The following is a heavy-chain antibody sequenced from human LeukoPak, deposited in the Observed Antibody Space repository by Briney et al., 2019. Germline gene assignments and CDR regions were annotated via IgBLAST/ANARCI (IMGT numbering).Heavy chain of an antibody. CDR1: GFTFSSYD. V-gene: IGHV3-13*01. D-gene: IGHD3-22*01. J-gene: IGHJ4*02. CDR3: ARVGDSSGSYDY. CDR2: IGTAGDT. Sequence: GGSLRLSCAASGFTFSSYDMHWVRQAPGKGLEWVSAIGTAGDTYYPGSVTGRFTISRENAKNSLYLQMNSLRAGDTAVYYCARVGDSSGSYDYWGQGTLVTVSS.